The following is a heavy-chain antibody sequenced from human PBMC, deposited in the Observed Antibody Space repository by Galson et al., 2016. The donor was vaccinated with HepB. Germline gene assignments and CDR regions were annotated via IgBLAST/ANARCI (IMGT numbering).Heavy chain of an antibody. CDR3: ARHVSPLDAFDM. D-gene: IGHD5/OR15-5a*01. Sequence: SETLSLTCSVSYGSITTDSHYWDWIRQSPGKGLEGIGSAYYTGNSYYAPSLKSRATISVDTLKNHFSLKLTSVTAADTAVYYCARHVSPLDAFDMWGLGTMVTVSS. CDR1: YGSITTDSHY. CDR2: AYYTGNS. V-gene: IGHV4-39*01. J-gene: IGHJ3*02.